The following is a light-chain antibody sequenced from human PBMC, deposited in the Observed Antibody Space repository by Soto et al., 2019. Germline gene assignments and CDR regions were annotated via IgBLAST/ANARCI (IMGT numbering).Light chain of an antibody. V-gene: IGLV2-14*01. CDR1: NSDVGGYNY. CDR3: SSYTSSSTGV. J-gene: IGLJ1*01. CDR2: DVS. Sequence: QSVLTQPASVSGSPGQSITISCTGTNSDVGGYNYVSWYQQHPGKAPKLMIYDVSNRPSGVSNRFSGSKSGNTASLTISGLQAEDEADYYCSSYTSSSTGVFGTGTKVTVL.